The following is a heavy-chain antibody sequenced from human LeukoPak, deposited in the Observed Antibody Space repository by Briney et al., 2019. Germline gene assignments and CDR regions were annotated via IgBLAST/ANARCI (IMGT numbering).Heavy chain of an antibody. CDR1: GYTFISHG. Sequence: GASVKVSCKASGYTFISHGITWVRRAPGQGLEWMGWINPYNGNTDYAQNLQGRVTMTTDTSTSTAYMEVRSLRSDDTAVYYCARISGRDGYNPFDSWGPGTLVTVSS. CDR3: ARISGRDGYNPFDS. D-gene: IGHD5-24*01. V-gene: IGHV1-18*04. J-gene: IGHJ4*02. CDR2: INPYNGNT.